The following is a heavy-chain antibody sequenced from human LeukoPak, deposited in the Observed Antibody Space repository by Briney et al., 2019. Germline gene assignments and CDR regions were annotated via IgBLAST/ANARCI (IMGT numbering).Heavy chain of an antibody. CDR1: GGSIITTNW. CDR3: SGESGAFSPFGF. V-gene: IGHV4-4*02. Sequence: SGTLSLTCAVCGGSIITTNWWSWVRQTPGKGLEWIGEVHLSGASNYNPSLKSRVSMSIDKSKNQLSLKLTSVTAADTAMYYCSGESGAFSPFGFWGQGTLVTVSS. D-gene: IGHD3-10*01. J-gene: IGHJ4*02. CDR2: VHLSGAS.